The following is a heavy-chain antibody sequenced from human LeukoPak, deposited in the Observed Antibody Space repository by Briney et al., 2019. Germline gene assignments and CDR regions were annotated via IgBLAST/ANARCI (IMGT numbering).Heavy chain of an antibody. CDR3: ATAASPPGWFDP. J-gene: IGHJ5*02. CDR1: GGSISSYY. CDR2: IYYSGST. Sequence: SETLSLTCTVSGGSISSYYWSWIRQPPGKGLEWIGYIYYSGSTNYNPSLKSRVTISVDTSKDQFSLKLSSVTAADTAVYYCATAASPPGWFDPWGQGTLVTVSS. V-gene: IGHV4-59*12.